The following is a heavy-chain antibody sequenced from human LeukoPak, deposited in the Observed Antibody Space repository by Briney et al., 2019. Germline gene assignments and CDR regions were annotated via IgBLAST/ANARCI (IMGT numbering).Heavy chain of an antibody. V-gene: IGHV4-39*01. CDR3: ARHHLIDWSPAVDY. CDR1: GDSISTSSYY. Sequence: SETLSLTCTVSGDSISTSSYYWGWIRQPPGKGLEWIGTIYYSATTYYNPSLKSRVPISADTSKNQFSLKLISVTAADTAVYYCARHHLIDWSPAVDYWGQGTLVTVSS. J-gene: IGHJ4*02. D-gene: IGHD3-9*01. CDR2: IYYSATT.